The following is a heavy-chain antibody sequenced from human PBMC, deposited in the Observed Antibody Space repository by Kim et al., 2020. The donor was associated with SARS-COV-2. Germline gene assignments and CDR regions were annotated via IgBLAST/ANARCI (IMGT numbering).Heavy chain of an antibody. CDR2: IYPDDSDT. V-gene: IGHV5-51*01. D-gene: IGHD2-8*01. Sequence: GESLKISCKGSGYIFTSYWIAWVRQRPGKGLEWMGIIYPDDSDTRYSPSFQGQVTISADKSINTAYLQWSSLKASDTAMYYCARKGKDFNNVFWFDPWGQGTPVTVSS. CDR3: ARKGKDFNNVFWFDP. J-gene: IGHJ5*02. CDR1: GYIFTSYW.